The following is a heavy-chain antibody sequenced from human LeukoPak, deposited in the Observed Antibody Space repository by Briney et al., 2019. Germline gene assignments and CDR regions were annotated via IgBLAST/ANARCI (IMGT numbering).Heavy chain of an antibody. D-gene: IGHD3-3*01. CDR3: TRASNNYEAPYYYFMDV. CDR1: GFTFSGSA. V-gene: IGHV3-73*01. CDR2: IRSKANSYAT. Sequence: PGGSLRLSCAASGFTFSGSAMHWVRQASGKGLEWVGRIRSKANSYATAYAASVKGRFTISRDDSENTAYLQMNSLKPEDTAVYYCTRASNNYEAPYYYFMDVWGKGTTVTVSS. J-gene: IGHJ6*03.